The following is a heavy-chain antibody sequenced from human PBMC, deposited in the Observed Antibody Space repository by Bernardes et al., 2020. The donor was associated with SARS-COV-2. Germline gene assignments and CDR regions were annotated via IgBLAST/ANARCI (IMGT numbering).Heavy chain of an antibody. CDR2: INTDGSTT. V-gene: IGHV3-74*01. J-gene: IGHJ4*02. CDR3: ARAWDY. Sequence: GGSLRLSCTASGFTFSTYWMSWVRQAPGKGLVWVSRINTDGSTTSYADSVRGRFTISRDNAKNTLYLQMNSLRAEDTAVYYCARAWDYWGQGTLVTVSS. CDR1: GFTFSTYW.